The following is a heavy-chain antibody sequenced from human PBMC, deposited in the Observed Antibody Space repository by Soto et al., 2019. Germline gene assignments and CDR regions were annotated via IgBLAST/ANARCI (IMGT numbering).Heavy chain of an antibody. CDR3: ARWRAAAGSEFDY. V-gene: IGHV4-30-4*01. D-gene: IGHD6-13*01. J-gene: IGHJ4*02. CDR1: GGSISSGDYY. Sequence: LCGGSISSGDYYWSWIRQPPGKGLEWIGYIYYSGSTYYNPSLKSRVTISVDTSKNQFSLKLSSVTAADTAVYYCARWRAAAGSEFDYWGQGTLVTVSS. CDR2: IYYSGST.